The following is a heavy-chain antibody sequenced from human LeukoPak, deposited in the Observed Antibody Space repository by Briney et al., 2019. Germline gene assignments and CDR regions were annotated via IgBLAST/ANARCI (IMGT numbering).Heavy chain of an antibody. D-gene: IGHD1-14*01. J-gene: IGHJ6*03. Sequence: SETLSLTCTVSGGSITNYYWTWIRQPLGKGLEWIGYIHYSGSTNYNPSLKSRVTISVDTSKNQFSLKLSSVTAADTAVYYCARASITYYYYYYMGVWGKRTTVTVSS. CDR2: IHYSGST. CDR3: ARASITYYYYYYMGV. CDR1: GGSITNYY. V-gene: IGHV4-59*01.